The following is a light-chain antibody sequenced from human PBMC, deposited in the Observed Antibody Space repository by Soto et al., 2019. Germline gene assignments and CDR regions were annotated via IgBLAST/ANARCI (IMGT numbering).Light chain of an antibody. Sequence: QSALTQPPSASGSPGQSVTISCTGTSSDVGDYNYVSWYQQYPGKAPKIMIYEVSKRPSGVPDRFSGSKSGNTASLTVSGLQAEDEADYYCSSYAGSNNWVFGGGTKVTVL. J-gene: IGLJ3*02. V-gene: IGLV2-8*01. CDR1: SSDVGDYNY. CDR2: EVS. CDR3: SSYAGSNNWV.